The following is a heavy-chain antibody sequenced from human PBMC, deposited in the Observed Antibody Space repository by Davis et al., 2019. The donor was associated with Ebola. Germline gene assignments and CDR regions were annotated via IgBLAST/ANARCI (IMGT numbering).Heavy chain of an antibody. CDR1: GGSISSDVYY. V-gene: IGHV4-30-4*02. D-gene: IGHD6-13*01. J-gene: IGHJ4*02. CDR2: IYYSGST. Sequence: MPSETLSLTCTVSGGSISSDVYYWNWVRQPPGKGLEWIGYIYYSGSTYYNPSLKSRVSISVDTSNNQFSLKLSSVTAADTALYYCARSRITAGGTGFDYWGQGTLVTVSS. CDR3: ARSRITAGGTGFDY.